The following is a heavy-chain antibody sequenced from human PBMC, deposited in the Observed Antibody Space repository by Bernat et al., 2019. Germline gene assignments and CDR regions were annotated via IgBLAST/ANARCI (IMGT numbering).Heavy chain of an antibody. CDR1: GFTFSSYW. CDR3: AREMSGYVEGDAFDI. Sequence: EVQLVESGGGLVQPGGSLRLSCAASGFTFSSYWMTWVRQAPGKGLEWVANIKQDGSEKYYVDSVKGRFTNSRDNAKNSLYLQMNSLRAEDTAVYYCAREMSGYVEGDAFDIWGQGTMVTVSS. CDR2: IKQDGSEK. V-gene: IGHV3-7*03. J-gene: IGHJ3*02. D-gene: IGHD5-12*01.